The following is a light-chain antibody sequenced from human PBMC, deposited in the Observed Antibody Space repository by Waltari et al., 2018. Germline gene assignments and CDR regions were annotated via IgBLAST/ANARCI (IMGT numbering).Light chain of an antibody. V-gene: IGLV2-23*01. J-gene: IGLJ3*02. CDR2: EGS. CDR3: CSFAGSSSWV. Sequence: QSALTQPASVSGSPGQSITISCTGTSSDVGSYKFVSWYQQHPGKAPKRMIYEGSKRPSGVSKRFSGSKSGNTASLTISGLQAEDEADYYCCSFAGSSSWVFGGGTKLTVL. CDR1: SSDVGSYKF.